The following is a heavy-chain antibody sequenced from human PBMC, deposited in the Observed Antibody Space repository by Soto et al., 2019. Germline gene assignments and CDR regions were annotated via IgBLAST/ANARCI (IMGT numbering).Heavy chain of an antibody. J-gene: IGHJ6*02. Sequence: SVKVSCKASGGTFSSYAISWVRQAPGQGLEWMGGIIPIFGTANYAQKFQGRVTITADESTSTAYMELSSLRSEDTAVYYCAIPYGGAAGMRYYYGMDVWGQGTTVTVSS. CDR1: GGTFSSYA. V-gene: IGHV1-69*13. CDR2: IIPIFGTA. D-gene: IGHD6-13*01. CDR3: AIPYGGAAGMRYYYGMDV.